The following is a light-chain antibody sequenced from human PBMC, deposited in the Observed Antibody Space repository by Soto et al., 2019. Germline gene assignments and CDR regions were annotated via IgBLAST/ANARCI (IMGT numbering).Light chain of an antibody. V-gene: IGKV3-11*01. CDR1: QSVSSY. CDR2: DAS. CDR3: QQRSNWPSIT. Sequence: EIVMTQSPATLSLSPGERATPSCRASQSVSSYLAWYQQKPGQAPRLLIHDASNRAAGIPARFSGSGSGTDFTLTIASLEPEDFAVYYCQQRSNWPSITFGQGTRLEIK. J-gene: IGKJ5*01.